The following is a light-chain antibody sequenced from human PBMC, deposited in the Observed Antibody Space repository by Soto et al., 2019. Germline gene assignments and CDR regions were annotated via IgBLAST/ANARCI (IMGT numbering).Light chain of an antibody. J-gene: IGKJ1*01. CDR1: QSLVYSDGNAY. V-gene: IGKV2-30*01. CDR3: MQGTHWPPT. Sequence: DVVMTQSPLSLPVTLGQPASISCRSRQSLVYSDGNAYLSWFQQRPGQSPRRLIYRTSNRDSGVPDRFSGSVSGTDFTLNINRVEAEDVGIYYCMQGTHWPPTFGRWPKVEIK. CDR2: RTS.